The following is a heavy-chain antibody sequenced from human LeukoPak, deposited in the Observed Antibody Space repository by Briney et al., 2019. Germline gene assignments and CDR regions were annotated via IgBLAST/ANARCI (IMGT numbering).Heavy chain of an antibody. J-gene: IGHJ6*02. CDR3: AKDNWNYGSSMDV. CDR2: IYDSGST. Sequence: SETLSLTCTVSGGSIRSGYYYWGWIRQPPGKGLEWIGSIYDSGSTYYNPSLKSRVTISVDTSKNQFSLKLSSVTAADTAVYHCAKDNWNYGSSMDVWGQGTTVTVSS. CDR1: GGSIRSGYYY. D-gene: IGHD1-7*01. V-gene: IGHV4-39*07.